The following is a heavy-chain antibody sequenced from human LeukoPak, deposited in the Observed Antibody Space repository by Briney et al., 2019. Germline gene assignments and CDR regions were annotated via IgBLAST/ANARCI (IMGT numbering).Heavy chain of an antibody. CDR2: ISSSSSYI. Sequence: GGSLRLSCAASGFTFSSYTMNWVRQAPGKGLEWVSSISSSSSYIYYADSVKGRFTISRDNAKNSLSLQMNSLRAEDTAVYYCARDDVWGSGFHDYWGQGTVVTASS. J-gene: IGHJ4*02. CDR1: GFTFSSYT. D-gene: IGHD3-10*01. CDR3: ARDDVWGSGFHDY. V-gene: IGHV3-21*01.